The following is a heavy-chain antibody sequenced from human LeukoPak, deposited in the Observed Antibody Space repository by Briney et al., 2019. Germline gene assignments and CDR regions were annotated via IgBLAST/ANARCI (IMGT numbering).Heavy chain of an antibody. Sequence: ASVKVSCKASGYTFITYGISWVRQAPGQGLEWMGWISAYNGNTDYTQKLQGRVTMTTDASTSTAYMELRSLRSDDTAVYYCARHWSKGRPDYFRRYYFDYWGQGTLVTVSS. CDR2: ISAYNGNT. J-gene: IGHJ4*02. D-gene: IGHD2/OR15-2a*01. V-gene: IGHV1-18*01. CDR3: ARHWSKGRPDYFRRYYFDY. CDR1: GYTFITYG.